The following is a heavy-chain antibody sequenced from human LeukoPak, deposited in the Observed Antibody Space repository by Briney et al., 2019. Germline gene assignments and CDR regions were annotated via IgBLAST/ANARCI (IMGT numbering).Heavy chain of an antibody. V-gene: IGHV3-21*01. J-gene: IGHJ6*03. Sequence: GGSLRLSCAASGFTFSSYAIDWVRQAPGRGLEWVSSISSGSSFQNYADSVKGRFTISRDNAKNSVYLQMNRLRAEDTAVYFCAREGDPPGFYYYHHLDVWGKGTTVTVSS. CDR1: GFTFSSYA. D-gene: IGHD3-16*01. CDR2: ISSGSSFQ. CDR3: AREGDPPGFYYYHHLDV.